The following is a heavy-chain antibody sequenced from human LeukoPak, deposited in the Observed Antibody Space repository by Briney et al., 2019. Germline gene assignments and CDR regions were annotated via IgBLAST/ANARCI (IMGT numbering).Heavy chain of an antibody. CDR2: ISSSSSFM. J-gene: IGHJ6*03. V-gene: IGHV3-21*04. D-gene: IGHD2-15*01. CDR1: GFTFSTYS. Sequence: PGGSLRLSCAASGFTFSTYSLNWVRQAPGKGLEWVSSISSSSSFMYYADSVKGRFTISKDNSENRLSLQMDSLRAEDTAVYFCAKDTTAWWYHRAYMNVWGKGTTVTVSS. CDR3: AKDTTAWWYHRAYMNV.